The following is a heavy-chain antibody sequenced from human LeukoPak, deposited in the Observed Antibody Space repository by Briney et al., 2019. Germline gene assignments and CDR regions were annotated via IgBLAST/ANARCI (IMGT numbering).Heavy chain of an antibody. CDR3: ARYYDYVWGSYRPFDY. J-gene: IGHJ4*02. CDR2: ISAYNGNT. D-gene: IGHD3-16*02. V-gene: IGHV1-18*01. Sequence: VAPVKVSCKASGYTFTNYGISWVRQAPGQGLEWMGWISAYNGNTNYAQKLQGRVTMTTDTSTSTAYMELRSLRSDDTAVYYCARYYDYVWGSYRPFDYWGQGTLVTVSS. CDR1: GYTFTNYG.